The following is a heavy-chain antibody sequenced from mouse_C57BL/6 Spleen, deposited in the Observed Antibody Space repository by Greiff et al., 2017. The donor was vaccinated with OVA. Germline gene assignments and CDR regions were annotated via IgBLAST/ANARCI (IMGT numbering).Heavy chain of an antibody. V-gene: IGHV1-82*01. CDR1: GYAFSSSW. J-gene: IGHJ3*01. CDR3: ARSDDGFPFAY. D-gene: IGHD2-3*01. CDR2: IYPGDGDT. Sequence: QVQLQQSGPELVKPGASVKISCKASGYAFSSSWMNWVKQRPGQGLEWIGRIYPGDGDTNYNGKFKGKATLTADKSSSTAYMQLSSLTSEDSAVYFCARSDDGFPFAYWGQGALVTVSA.